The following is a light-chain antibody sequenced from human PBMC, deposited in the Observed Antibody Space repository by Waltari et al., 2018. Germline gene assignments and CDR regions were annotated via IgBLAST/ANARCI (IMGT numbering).Light chain of an antibody. V-gene: IGKV1-9*01. CDR2: AAS. J-gene: IGKJ5*01. CDR3: QQSNSYPIT. CDR1: QGISSS. Sequence: DIQLTQSPSFLSASVGDRVTITCRASQGISSSLAWYHQKPGKAPKLLIYAASTLQSGVPSRFSGSGSGTEFTLTISSLQPEDFATYYCQQSNSYPITFGQGTRLEIK.